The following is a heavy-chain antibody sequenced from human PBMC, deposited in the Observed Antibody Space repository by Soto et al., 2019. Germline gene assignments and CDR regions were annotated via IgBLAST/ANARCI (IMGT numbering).Heavy chain of an antibody. D-gene: IGHD2-21*01. CDR2: ISSGSSYI. J-gene: IGHJ6*02. CDR3: ARDARLNGMDV. CDR1: GFTFSSYS. V-gene: IGHV3-21*01. Sequence: EVQLVESGGGLVKPGGSLRLSCAASGFTFSSYSLNWVRQAPGKGLEWVSSISSGSSYIYYADSVKGRFTISRDNAKNSLYLQMNSLRAEDTAGYYCARDARLNGMDVWGQGTTVTVSS.